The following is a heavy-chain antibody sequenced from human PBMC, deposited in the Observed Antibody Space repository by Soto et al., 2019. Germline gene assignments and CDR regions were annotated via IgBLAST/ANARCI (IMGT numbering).Heavy chain of an antibody. J-gene: IGHJ4*02. V-gene: IGHV3-48*03. CDR1: GFTFSSYE. Sequence: GGSLRLSCAASGFTFSSYEMNWVRQAPGKGLEWVSYISSSGSTIYYADSVKGRFTISRDNAKNSLYLQVNSLRAEDTAVYYCARGWGSSYYFDYWGQGTLVTVSS. D-gene: IGHD6-6*01. CDR2: ISSSGSTI. CDR3: ARGWGSSYYFDY.